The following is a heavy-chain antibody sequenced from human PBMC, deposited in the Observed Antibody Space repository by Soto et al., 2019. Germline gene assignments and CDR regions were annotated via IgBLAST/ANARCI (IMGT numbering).Heavy chain of an antibody. Sequence: QVQLLQSGAEVKKPGSSVKVSCKASGGTFSSYAISWVRQAPGQGLEWMGGIIPIFGTANYAQKFQGRVTITADESASTAYMELSSLRSEDTAVYYCARARLAYDYDSSGYYYEFSDYWGQGTLVTVSS. J-gene: IGHJ4*02. CDR2: IIPIFGTA. CDR1: GGTFSSYA. CDR3: ARARLAYDYDSSGYYYEFSDY. D-gene: IGHD3-22*01. V-gene: IGHV1-69*01.